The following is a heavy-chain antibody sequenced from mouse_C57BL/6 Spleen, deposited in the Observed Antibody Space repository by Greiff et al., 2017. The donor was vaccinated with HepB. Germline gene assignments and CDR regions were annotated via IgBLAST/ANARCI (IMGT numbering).Heavy chain of an antibody. CDR2: INPSSGYT. J-gene: IGHJ4*01. D-gene: IGHD2-4*01. CDR1: GYTFTSYW. Sequence: QVQLKESGAELAKPGASVKLSCKASGYTFTSYWMHWVKQRPGQGLEWIGYINPSSGYTKYNQKFKDKATLTADKSSSTAYMQLSSLTYEDSAVYYCARIYYDSYYAMDYWGQGTSVTVSS. V-gene: IGHV1-7*01. CDR3: ARIYYDSYYAMDY.